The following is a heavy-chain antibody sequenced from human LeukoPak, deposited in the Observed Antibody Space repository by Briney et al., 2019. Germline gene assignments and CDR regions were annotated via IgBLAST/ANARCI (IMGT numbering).Heavy chain of an antibody. CDR3: ASVSGSYYNGYFDY. CDR1: GGTFSSYA. V-gene: IGHV1-69*04. CDR2: IIPILGIA. J-gene: IGHJ4*02. D-gene: IGHD1-26*01. Sequence: GASVKVSCKASGGTFSSYAISWVRQAPGQGLEWMGRIIPILGIANYAQKFQGRVTITADKSTSTAYMELSSLRSEDTAVYYCASVSGSYYNGYFDYWGQGTLVTVSS.